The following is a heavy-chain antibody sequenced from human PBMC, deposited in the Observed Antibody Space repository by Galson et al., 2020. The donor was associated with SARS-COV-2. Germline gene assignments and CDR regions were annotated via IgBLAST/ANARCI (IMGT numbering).Heavy chain of an antibody. Sequence: GESLKISCEGFGSSFSTYWIGWVRQMPGKGLEWMGIIYPGDSDSRYSPSFQGQVTMSADKSISTADLQWRSLKASDTAIYYCVRLQGSGNYYFHYAMDVWGQGTTVTVS. CDR1: GSSFSTYW. CDR2: IYPGDSDS. J-gene: IGHJ6*02. V-gene: IGHV5-51*01. CDR3: VRLQGSGNYYFHYAMDV. D-gene: IGHD1-26*01.